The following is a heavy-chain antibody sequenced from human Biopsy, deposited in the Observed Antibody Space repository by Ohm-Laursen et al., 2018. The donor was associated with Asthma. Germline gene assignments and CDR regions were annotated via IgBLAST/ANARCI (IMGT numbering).Heavy chain of an antibody. CDR3: AREVSTVDYGYYYFAMDV. Sequence: SSVKVSCKASGTTFSSYSFSWVRQAPGQGLEWMGGIIPVFPTANYPQKFQGRVTISADESTKTAYMELSSLTSEDSAVYYCAREVSTVDYGYYYFAMDVWGQGTTVTVSS. J-gene: IGHJ6*02. CDR1: GTTFSSYS. V-gene: IGHV1-69*01. D-gene: IGHD4-17*01. CDR2: IIPVFPTA.